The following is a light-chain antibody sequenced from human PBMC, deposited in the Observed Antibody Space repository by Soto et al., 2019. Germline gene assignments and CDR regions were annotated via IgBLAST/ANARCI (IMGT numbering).Light chain of an antibody. V-gene: IGLV1-40*01. CDR2: GNS. J-gene: IGLJ1*01. Sequence: QSVLTQPPSVSGAPGQRVTISCTGNSSNIGAGYDVHWYQQLPGTAPKLLIYGNSNRPSGVPDRFSGSKSGTSASLAITGLQAEDGADYYCQSYDSSLSAHYVFGTGTRVTVL. CDR3: QSYDSSLSAHYV. CDR1: SSNIGAGYD.